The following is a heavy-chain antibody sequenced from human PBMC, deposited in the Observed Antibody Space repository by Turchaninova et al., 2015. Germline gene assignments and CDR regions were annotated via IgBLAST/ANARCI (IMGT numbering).Heavy chain of an antibody. CDR3: AHVFGENWGREVYFDY. V-gene: IGHV2-5*02. Sequence: QIPLKESGPTLVKPTQTLTLPCTFSGFSPSTLGVCLGCIRQPPGKALDWLLVIYWDDDKRYNPSLKSRVTITKDTSTNQVVLTMTNMDPVDTATYYCAHVFGENWGREVYFDYWGQGTLVTVSS. CDR2: IYWDDDK. D-gene: IGHD3-3*01. CDR1: GFSPSTLGVC. J-gene: IGHJ4*02.